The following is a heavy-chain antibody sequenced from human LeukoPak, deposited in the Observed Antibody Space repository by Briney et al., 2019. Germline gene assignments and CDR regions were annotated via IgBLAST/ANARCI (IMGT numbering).Heavy chain of an antibody. CDR2: IWYDGSNK. Sequence: HPGGSLRLSCAASGFTFSSYGMHWVRQAPGKGLEWVAVIWYDGSNKYYADSVKGRFTISRDNSKNTLYLQMNTLRAEDTAVYYCARVSVAAWGPSNFDYWGQGTLVTVSS. CDR3: ARVSVAAWGPSNFDY. D-gene: IGHD6-13*01. CDR1: GFTFSSYG. J-gene: IGHJ4*02. V-gene: IGHV3-33*01.